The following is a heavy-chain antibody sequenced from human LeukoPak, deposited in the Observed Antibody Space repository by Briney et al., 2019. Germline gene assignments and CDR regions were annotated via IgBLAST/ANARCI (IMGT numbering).Heavy chain of an antibody. D-gene: IGHD2-15*01. Sequence: GASVKVSCKASGGTFSSYAITWVRQAPGQGLEWMGWISAYNGNTNYAQKFQDIVTMTTDTSTSTAYMELRSLRSDDTAVCYCARRDAATRFDYWGQGTLVTVSS. CDR1: GGTFSSYA. J-gene: IGHJ4*02. CDR2: ISAYNGNT. V-gene: IGHV1-18*01. CDR3: ARRDAATRFDY.